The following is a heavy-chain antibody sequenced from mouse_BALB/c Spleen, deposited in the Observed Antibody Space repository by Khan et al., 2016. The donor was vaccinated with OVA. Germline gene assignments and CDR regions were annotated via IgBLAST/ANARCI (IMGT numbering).Heavy chain of an antibody. J-gene: IGHJ3*01. V-gene: IGHV1-61*01. CDR3: ARGGYGTSFAF. CDR1: GYTFTSFW. Sequence: QVRLQQSGAELVRPGASVKLSCKASGYTFTSFWMNWVKQRPGQSLEWIGMIDPSDSTTHYNQMFKDKATLTVDKSSNTAYMQLSSLTSEDSAVYCCARGGYGTSFAFWGQGTLVTVSA. D-gene: IGHD2-1*01. CDR2: IDPSDSTT.